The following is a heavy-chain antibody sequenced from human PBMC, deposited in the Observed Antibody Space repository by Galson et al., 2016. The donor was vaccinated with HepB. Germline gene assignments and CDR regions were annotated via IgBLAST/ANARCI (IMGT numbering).Heavy chain of an antibody. CDR1: GFTFSSYS. V-gene: IGHV3-21*01. J-gene: IGHJ6*02. D-gene: IGHD4-11*01. CDR3: ARGSNYFDYYYYGMDV. Sequence: SLRLSCAASGFTFSSYSMNWVRQAPGKGLEWVSSISSRSSYIYHADSVKGRFTISRDNSKNTLYLQMNSLRAEDTAVYYCARGSNYFDYYYYGMDVWGQGTTVTVSS. CDR2: ISSRSSYI.